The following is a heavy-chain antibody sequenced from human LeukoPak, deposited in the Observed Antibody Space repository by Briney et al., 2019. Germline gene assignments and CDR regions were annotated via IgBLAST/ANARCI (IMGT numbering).Heavy chain of an antibody. J-gene: IGHJ4*02. CDR2: ISGSGDNT. D-gene: IGHD3-22*01. CDR1: GFTFSSYA. Sequence: GGSLRLSCAASGFTFSSYAMSWVRQAPGKGLEWVSGISGSGDNTYYADSAKGRFTISRDNSKNTLYVQVNSLGTEDTAAYYCAKGSYYDSSGSFYFDYWGRGTLVTVSS. CDR3: AKGSYYDSSGSFYFDY. V-gene: IGHV3-23*01.